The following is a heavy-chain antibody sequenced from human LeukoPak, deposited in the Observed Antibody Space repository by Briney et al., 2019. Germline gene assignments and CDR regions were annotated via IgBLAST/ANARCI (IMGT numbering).Heavy chain of an antibody. CDR1: GFTVRDYY. V-gene: IGHV3-11*06. D-gene: IGHD3-10*01. CDR3: ARTLLWFGEPYYFDY. Sequence: PGRSEGLSCEASGFTVRDYYMSWIRQAPRRGLKWVSYISSSSSYTNYADSVKGRFTISRDNAKNSLYLQMNSLRAEDTAVYYCARTLLWFGEPYYFDYWGQGTLVTVSS. J-gene: IGHJ4*02. CDR2: ISSSSSYT.